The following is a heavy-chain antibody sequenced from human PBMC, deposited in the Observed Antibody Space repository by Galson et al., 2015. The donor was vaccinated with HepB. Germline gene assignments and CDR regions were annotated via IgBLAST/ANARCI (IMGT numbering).Heavy chain of an antibody. V-gene: IGHV3-53*01. CDR1: GFAVSDTY. D-gene: IGHD3-3*01. J-gene: IGHJ4*02. CDR2: IYSGGTT. Sequence: SLRLSCAASGFAVSDTYITWVRQAPAKGLEWVSVIYSGGTTYYADSVKGRFTVSRENSKNTVYLQMNSLRLEDTAVYYCTRGAYYDFWSGYSNQGYFDWWGQGTLVTVSS. CDR3: TRGAYYDFWSGYSNQGYFDW.